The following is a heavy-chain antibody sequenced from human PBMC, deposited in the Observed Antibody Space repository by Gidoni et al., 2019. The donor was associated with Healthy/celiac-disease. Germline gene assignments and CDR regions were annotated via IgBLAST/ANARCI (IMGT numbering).Heavy chain of an antibody. J-gene: IGHJ4*02. CDR1: GFTFSSYA. CDR3: AKINWNDGHRDY. D-gene: IGHD1-20*01. CDR2: ISGSGGST. V-gene: IGHV3-23*01. Sequence: EVQLLEPGGGLVQPGGSLRLSCAASGFTFSSYAMSWVRQAPGKGLEWVSAISGSGGSTYYADSVKGRFTISRDNSKNTLYLQMNSLRAEDTAVYYCAKINWNDGHRDYWGQGTLVTVSS.